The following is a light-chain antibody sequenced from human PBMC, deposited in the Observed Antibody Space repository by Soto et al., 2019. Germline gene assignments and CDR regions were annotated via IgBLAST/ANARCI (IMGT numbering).Light chain of an antibody. Sequence: EIVMTQSPATLSVSPGERATLSCRASQSVSSNLAWYQQKPGQAPRLLVYAASTRATGIPAKFSGSGSGTEFTLTISSLQFEDFAVYYCQQYNNWPLTFGGGTKVEIK. CDR3: QQYNNWPLT. J-gene: IGKJ4*01. V-gene: IGKV3D-15*01. CDR1: QSVSSN. CDR2: AAS.